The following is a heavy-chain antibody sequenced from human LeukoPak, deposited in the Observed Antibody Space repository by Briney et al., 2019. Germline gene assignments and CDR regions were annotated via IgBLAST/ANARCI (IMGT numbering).Heavy chain of an antibody. J-gene: IGHJ4*02. CDR2: INPNSGGT. V-gene: IGHV1-2*06. CDR3: ARVYKLENYFDY. D-gene: IGHD3-10*01. CDR1: GYTFTGYY. Sequence: ASXXVSCKASGYTFTGYYMHWVRQAPGQGLEWMGRINPNSGGTNYAQKFQGRVTMTRDTSISTAYMELSRLRSDDTAVYYCARVYKLENYFDYWGQGTLVTVSS.